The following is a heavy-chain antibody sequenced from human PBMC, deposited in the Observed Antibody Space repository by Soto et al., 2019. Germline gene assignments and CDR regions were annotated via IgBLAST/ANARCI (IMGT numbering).Heavy chain of an antibody. CDR1: GFTFSSYA. Sequence: QVQLVESGGGVVQPGRSLRLSCVASGFTFSSYAMHWVRQAPGKGLEWVAVISYDGSNKYYADSVKGRFTISRDNSKNTLYLQMNSLRAEDTAVYYCASGRWLQLGGFDYWGQGTLVTVSS. D-gene: IGHD5-12*01. V-gene: IGHV3-30-3*01. CDR2: ISYDGSNK. CDR3: ASGRWLQLGGFDY. J-gene: IGHJ4*02.